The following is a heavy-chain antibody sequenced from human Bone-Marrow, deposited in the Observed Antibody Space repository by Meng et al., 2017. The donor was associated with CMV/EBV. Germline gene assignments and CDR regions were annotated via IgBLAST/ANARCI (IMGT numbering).Heavy chain of an antibody. CDR1: GFTFSSYG. D-gene: IGHD3/OR15-3a*01. Sequence: GESLKISCAASGFTFSSYGMHWVRQAPGKGLEWVAFIRYDGSNKYYADSVKGRFTISRDNSKNTLYLQMNSLRSEDTAVYYCARDGVGNLGWGFNYYYGMDVWGQGTTVTVSS. V-gene: IGHV3-30*02. J-gene: IGHJ6*02. CDR3: ARDGVGNLGWGFNYYYGMDV. CDR2: IRYDGSNK.